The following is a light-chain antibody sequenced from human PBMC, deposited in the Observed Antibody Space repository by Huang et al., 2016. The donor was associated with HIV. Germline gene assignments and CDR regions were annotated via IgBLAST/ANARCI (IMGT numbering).Light chain of an antibody. CDR1: QIIKSA. V-gene: IGKV3-15*01. CDR3: QQYNHWPPLT. CDR2: GAS. J-gene: IGKJ4*01. Sequence: EIVMTQSPATLSVSPGGRATLSCRASQIIKSALAWDQQRPGQAPRLLIYGASTRSTGIPPRFSGSGSETEFTLTISSLQSEDSAIYYCQQYNHWPPLTFGGGTKVEIK.